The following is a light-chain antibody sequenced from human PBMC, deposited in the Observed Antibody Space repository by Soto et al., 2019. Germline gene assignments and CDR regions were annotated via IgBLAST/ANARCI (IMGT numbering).Light chain of an antibody. CDR1: QSLLHSNGYNY. CDR3: QQSYGT. J-gene: IGKJ3*01. V-gene: IGKV2-28*01. CDR2: LGS. Sequence: DIVMTQSPLSLPVTPGEPASISCRSSQSLLHSNGYNYLDWYLQKPGQSPQLLIYLGSNRSSGVPDRFSGSGSGTDFTLTISSLQPEDFATYYCQQSYGTFGPGTKVDIK.